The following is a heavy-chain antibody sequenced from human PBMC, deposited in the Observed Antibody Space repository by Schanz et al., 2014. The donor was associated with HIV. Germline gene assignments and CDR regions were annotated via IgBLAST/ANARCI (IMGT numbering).Heavy chain of an antibody. Sequence: VQLVESGGGVVQPGGSLRLSCAVSGITFSGFTFSNYGMHWVRQTPGKGLEWVSSISESGGRSYYADSVNGRFTISRDNSKNTLYLQMTTLRTEDTAVYYCAKPEYDSRGNSQSHLDSWGQGTLVTVSS. D-gene: IGHD3-22*01. J-gene: IGHJ4*02. V-gene: IGHV3-23*04. CDR1: GITFSGFTFSNYG. CDR2: ISESGGRS. CDR3: AKPEYDSRGNSQSHLDS.